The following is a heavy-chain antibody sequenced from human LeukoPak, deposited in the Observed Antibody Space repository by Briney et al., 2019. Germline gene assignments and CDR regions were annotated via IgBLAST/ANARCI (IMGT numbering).Heavy chain of an antibody. V-gene: IGHV1-69*13. D-gene: IGHD2-15*01. Sequence: SVKVSCKASGYTFTGYYMHWVRQAPGQGLEWMGGIIPIFGTANYAQKFQGRVTITADESTSTAYMELSSLRSEDTAVYYCARSICGSGGSCYGYYYMDVWGKGTTVTISS. J-gene: IGHJ6*03. CDR2: IIPIFGTA. CDR3: ARSICGSGGSCYGYYYMDV. CDR1: GYTFTGYY.